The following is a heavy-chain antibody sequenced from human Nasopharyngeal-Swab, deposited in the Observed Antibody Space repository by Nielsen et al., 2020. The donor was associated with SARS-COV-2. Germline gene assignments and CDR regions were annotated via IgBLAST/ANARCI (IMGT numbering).Heavy chain of an antibody. D-gene: IGHD3-10*01. V-gene: IGHV3-33*01. J-gene: IGHJ4*02. CDR3: ARDSGAYGSGEIDY. Sequence: WIRQPPGKGLEWVAVIWYDGSNKYCADSVKGRFTISRDNSKNTLYLQMNSLRAEDTAVYYCARDSGAYGSGEIDYWGQGTLVTVSS. CDR2: IWYDGSNK.